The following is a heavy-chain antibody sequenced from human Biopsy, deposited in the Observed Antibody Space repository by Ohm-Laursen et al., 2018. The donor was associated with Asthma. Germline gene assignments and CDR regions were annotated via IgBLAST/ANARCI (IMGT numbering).Heavy chain of an antibody. CDR1: GFTFSSYG. Sequence: ALRLSCTASGFTFSSYGMHWVRQAPGKGLEWVAVGGSYYDGGLKYYADSVNGRFTVSRDDSKNTLYLQVNSLRPDDTAVYYCARDVMEWYLPAFDFWGQGTLVTVSS. D-gene: IGHD3-3*01. CDR2: GGSYYDGGLK. CDR3: ARDVMEWYLPAFDF. V-gene: IGHV3-30*19. J-gene: IGHJ4*02.